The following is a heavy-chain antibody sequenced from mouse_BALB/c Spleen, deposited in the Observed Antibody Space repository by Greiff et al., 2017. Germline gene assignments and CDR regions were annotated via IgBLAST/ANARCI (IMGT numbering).Heavy chain of an antibody. V-gene: IGHV3-5*02. Sequence: EVQLVESGPGLVKPSQTVSLTCTVTGISITTGNYRWSWIRQFPGNKLEWIGYIYYSGTITYNPSLTSRTTITRDTSKNQFFLEMNSLTAEDTATYYCARDYYGSSYWYFDVWGAGTTVTVSS. J-gene: IGHJ1*01. D-gene: IGHD1-1*01. CDR2: IYYSGTI. CDR1: GISITTGNYR. CDR3: ARDYYGSSYWYFDV.